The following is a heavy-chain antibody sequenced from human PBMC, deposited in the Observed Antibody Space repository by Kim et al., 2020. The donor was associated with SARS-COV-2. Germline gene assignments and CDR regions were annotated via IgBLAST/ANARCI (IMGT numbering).Heavy chain of an antibody. J-gene: IGHJ4*02. CDR3: ARSLGYGSGSYYRY. CDR2: INHSGST. CDR1: GGSFSGYY. D-gene: IGHD3-10*01. Sequence: SETLSLTCTVYGGSFSGYYWSWIRQPPGKGLEWIGEINHSGSTNYNPSLKSRVTISVDTSKNQFSLKLSSVTAADTAVYYCARSLGYGSGSYYRYWGQGTLVTVSS. V-gene: IGHV4-34*01.